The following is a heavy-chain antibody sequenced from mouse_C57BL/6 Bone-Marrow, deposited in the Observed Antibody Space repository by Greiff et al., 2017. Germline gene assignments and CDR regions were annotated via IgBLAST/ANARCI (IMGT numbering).Heavy chain of an antibody. Sequence: VQLKESGPGLVKPSQSLSLTCSVTGYSITSGYYWNWIRQFPGNKLEWMGYISYDGSNNYNPSLKNRISITRDTSKNQFFLKLNSVTTEDTATYYCARGKNFDSWGQGTTLTVSS. J-gene: IGHJ2*01. CDR2: ISYDGSN. V-gene: IGHV3-6*01. CDR3: ARGKNFDS. CDR1: GYSITSGYY.